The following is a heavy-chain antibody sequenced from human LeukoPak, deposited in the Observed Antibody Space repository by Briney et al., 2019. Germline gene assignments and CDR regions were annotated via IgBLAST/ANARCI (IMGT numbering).Heavy chain of an antibody. CDR1: GGSISSSSYY. V-gene: IGHV4-39*01. CDR3: ASLYYYGSGSYYNPVDY. CDR2: IYYSGST. J-gene: IGHJ4*02. Sequence: TSSETLSLTCTVSGGSISSSSYYWGWIRQPPGKGLEWIGSIYYSGSTYYNPSLKSRVTISVDTSKNQFSLKLSAVTAADTAVYYCASLYYYGSGSYYNPVDYWGQGTLVTVSS. D-gene: IGHD3-10*01.